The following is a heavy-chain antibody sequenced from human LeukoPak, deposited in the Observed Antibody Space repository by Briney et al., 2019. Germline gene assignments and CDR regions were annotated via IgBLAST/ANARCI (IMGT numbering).Heavy chain of an antibody. D-gene: IGHD4-17*01. J-gene: IGHJ4*02. CDR3: ARGLFGDHGGY. CDR2: IRRSSDTI. CDR1: GFTFGTYA. Sequence: PGESLRLSCAASGFTFGTYAKIWVRQAPGKGLEWISYIRRSSDTIYYADSVKGRFTISRDNAKSSLYLHMNSLRVEDTAVYYCARGLFGDHGGYWGPGTLVTVSS. V-gene: IGHV3-48*04.